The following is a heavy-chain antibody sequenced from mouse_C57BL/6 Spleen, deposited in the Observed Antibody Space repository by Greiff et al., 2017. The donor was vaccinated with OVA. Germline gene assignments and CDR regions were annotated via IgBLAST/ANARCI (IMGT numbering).Heavy chain of an antibody. CDR3: ARGGDGNYYYAMDY. J-gene: IGHJ4*01. CDR2: IHPNSGST. V-gene: IGHV1-64*01. CDR1: GYTFTSYW. Sequence: QVQLQQPGAELVKPGASVKLSCKASGYTFTSYWMHWVKQRPGQGLEWIGMIHPNSGSTNYNEKFKSKATLTVDKSSSTAYMQLSSLTSEDSAVYYCARGGDGNYYYAMDYWGQGTSVTVSS. D-gene: IGHD2-1*01.